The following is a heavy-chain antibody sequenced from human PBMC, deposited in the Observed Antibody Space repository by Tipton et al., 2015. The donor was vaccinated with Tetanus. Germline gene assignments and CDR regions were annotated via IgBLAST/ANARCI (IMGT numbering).Heavy chain of an antibody. Sequence: TLSLTCTVSGGSISGSYWNWIRQPPGKGLEWIGYVYYNGNTHYNPALKSRVTISVDRSNTQFSLRLDSLTAADTAVYYCARAAGFLGLTHDFWGRGTLVSVSS. CDR3: ARAAGFLGLTHDF. V-gene: IGHV4-59*08. J-gene: IGHJ4*02. D-gene: IGHD2/OR15-2a*01. CDR1: GGSISGSY. CDR2: VYYNGNT.